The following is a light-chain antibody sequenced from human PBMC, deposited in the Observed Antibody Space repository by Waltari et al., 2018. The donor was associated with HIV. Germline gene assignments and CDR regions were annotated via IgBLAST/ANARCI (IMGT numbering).Light chain of an antibody. CDR1: TGAVTSGHY. CDR3: LLSYSGTRPWV. Sequence: QAVVTQEPSLTVSPGGTVTLTCGSSTGAVTSGHYPYWFQRKPGQAPRSLMFDTSTKHACTPARFSGSLLGGKAALTLSGAQPEDEAEYYCLLSYSGTRPWVFGGGTKLTVL. V-gene: IGLV7-46*01. J-gene: IGLJ3*02. CDR2: DTS.